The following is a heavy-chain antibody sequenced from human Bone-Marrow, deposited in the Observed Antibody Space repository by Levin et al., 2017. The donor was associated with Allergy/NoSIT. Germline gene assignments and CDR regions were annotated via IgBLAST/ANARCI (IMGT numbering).Heavy chain of an antibody. CDR2: FDPEDADF. CDR1: GYTLAELS. V-gene: IGHV1-24*01. D-gene: IGHD3-3*01. CDR3: TVRGQFFFDD. J-gene: IGHJ4*02. Sequence: ASVKVSCKVSGYTLAELSVHWVRQSPTKGLEWMGSFDPEDADFIYAQKFQGRVTLTESTSTDTAYMELSSLRSEDTAVYYCTVRGQFFFDDWGQGTLVIVSS.